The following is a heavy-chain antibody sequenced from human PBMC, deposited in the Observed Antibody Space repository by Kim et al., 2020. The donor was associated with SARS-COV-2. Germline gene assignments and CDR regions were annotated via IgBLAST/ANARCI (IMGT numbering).Heavy chain of an antibody. J-gene: IGHJ4*02. CDR2: INHSGST. Sequence: SETLSLTCAVYGGSFSGYYWSWIRQPPGKGLEWIGEINHSGSTNYNPSLKSRVTISVDTSKNQFSLKLSSVTAADTAVYYCAREAGRLRFLEWGLRGANNYFDYWGQGTLVTVSS. D-gene: IGHD3-3*01. CDR3: AREAGRLRFLEWGLRGANNYFDY. V-gene: IGHV4-34*01. CDR1: GGSFSGYY.